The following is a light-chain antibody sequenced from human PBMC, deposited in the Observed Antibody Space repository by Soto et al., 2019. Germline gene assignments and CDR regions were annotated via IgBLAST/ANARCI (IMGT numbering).Light chain of an antibody. CDR1: QNIDNK. Sequence: EIVMTQSPSTRSVSPWERATLSCRASQNIDNKLVWYQQKPGQVPRLLIYDASTRATGIPARFSGSGSGTEFTLTISSLQSEDFAFYYCQQFHYWWTLGQGTKVDIK. CDR3: QQFHYWWT. CDR2: DAS. J-gene: IGKJ1*01. V-gene: IGKV3-15*01.